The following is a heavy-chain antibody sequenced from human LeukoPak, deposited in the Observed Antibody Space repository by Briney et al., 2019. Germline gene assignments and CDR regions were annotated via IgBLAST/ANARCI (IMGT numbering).Heavy chain of an antibody. CDR1: GFTFSDYC. Sequence: GSLRLSCAASGFTFSDYCMSWIRQAPGKGLEGVSYISSSGSTIYYADSVKGRFTISRDNAKNSLYLQMNSLRAEDTAVYYCAREGTEGIAAAGDYYGMDVWGQGTTVTVSS. CDR3: AREGTEGIAAAGDYYGMDV. CDR2: ISSSGSTI. V-gene: IGHV3-11*04. D-gene: IGHD6-13*01. J-gene: IGHJ6*02.